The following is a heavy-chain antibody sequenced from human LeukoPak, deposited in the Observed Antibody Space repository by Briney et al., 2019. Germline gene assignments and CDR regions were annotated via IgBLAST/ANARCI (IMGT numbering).Heavy chain of an antibody. Sequence: GGSLRLSCAASGFTFSSYAMGWVRQAPGKGLEWVSVFYSGGRTYYADSVEGRFTMSRDNSKNTLYLQMNSLRAEDTAVYYCARGWGAFDCWGQETLVTVSS. D-gene: IGHD7-27*01. CDR2: FYSGGRT. V-gene: IGHV3-53*01. J-gene: IGHJ4*02. CDR3: ARGWGAFDC. CDR1: GFTFSSYA.